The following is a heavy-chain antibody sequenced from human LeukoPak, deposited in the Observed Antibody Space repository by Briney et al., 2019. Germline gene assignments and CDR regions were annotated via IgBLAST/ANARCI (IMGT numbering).Heavy chain of an antibody. Sequence: SETLSLTCTVSGGSVSSYEYYWGWIRQPPGKGLGWIGNTYYTGSTYYNPSLRSRVTMSVDTSENQSSLKMSSVTAADTAVYYCARLSKGRYFDYIFDHWGQGTVVTVSS. CDR3: ARLSKGRYFDYIFDH. CDR2: TYYTGST. J-gene: IGHJ4*02. D-gene: IGHD3-9*01. CDR1: GGSVSSYEYY. V-gene: IGHV4-39*01.